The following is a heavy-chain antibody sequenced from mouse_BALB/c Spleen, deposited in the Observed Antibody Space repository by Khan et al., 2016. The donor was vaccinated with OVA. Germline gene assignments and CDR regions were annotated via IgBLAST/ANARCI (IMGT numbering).Heavy chain of an antibody. V-gene: IGHV5-12*02. CDR2: ISNRGSTT. Sequence: EVELVESGGGLVQPGGSLKLSCATSGFNFSDYYMYWVRQTPEKRPEWVAYISNRGSTTYYPDTVRGRFTISRDNAKNTLYLQMSRLKSEDTAMDYGARGGDSGGLAYWGQGTLVTVSA. J-gene: IGHJ3*01. CDR1: GFNFSDYY. CDR3: ARGGDSGGLAY. D-gene: IGHD1-1*02.